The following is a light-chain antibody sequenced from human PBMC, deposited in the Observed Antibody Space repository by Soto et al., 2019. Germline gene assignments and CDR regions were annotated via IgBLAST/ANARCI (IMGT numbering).Light chain of an antibody. V-gene: IGLV1-47*01. J-gene: IGLJ3*02. CDR2: RNN. CDR3: AASDDSLSDQWV. CDR1: SSNIGSNY. Sequence: QSVLTQPPSASGTPGQRVTISCSGSSSNIGSNYVYWYQQLPGTAPKLLIYRNNQRPSGVPDRFSGSKSGTSASLAISGLRSEDEADYYCAASDDSLSDQWVFGGGTKLTVL.